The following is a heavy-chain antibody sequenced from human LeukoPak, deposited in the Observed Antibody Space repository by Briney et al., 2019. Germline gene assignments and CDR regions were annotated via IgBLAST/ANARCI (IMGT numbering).Heavy chain of an antibody. V-gene: IGHV4-34*01. CDR1: GGSFSGYY. CDR2: INHSGST. J-gene: IGHJ4*02. CDR3: ARDSGELDY. D-gene: IGHD7-27*01. Sequence: PSETLSLTCALYGGSFSGYYWSWIRQPPGKGLEWIGEINHSGSTNYNPSLKSRVTISVDTSKNQFSLKLSFVTAADTAVYYCARDSGELDYWGQGTLVTVSS.